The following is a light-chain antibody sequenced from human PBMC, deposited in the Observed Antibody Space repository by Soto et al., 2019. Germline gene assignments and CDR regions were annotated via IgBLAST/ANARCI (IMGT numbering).Light chain of an antibody. CDR1: QSISSC. J-gene: IGKJ1*01. CDR2: DAS. V-gene: IGKV1-5*01. CDR3: QQYNSYSST. Sequence: IQITLSPSTLSAPVGDGVTITWRASQSISSCLAWYQQKPGKAPKLLIYDASSLESGVPSRFSGSGSGTEFTLTISSLQPDDFAAYYCQQYNSYSSTFGQGTKVDIK.